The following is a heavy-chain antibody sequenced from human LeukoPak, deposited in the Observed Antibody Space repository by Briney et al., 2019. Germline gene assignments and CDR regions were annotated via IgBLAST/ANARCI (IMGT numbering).Heavy chain of an antibody. J-gene: IGHJ5*02. Sequence: GGSLRPSSEAYGFTLNNYTMSWVRQPPGKGLEWVSFISGSGDGTYYADSVKGRFTISRDNAKNTLYLQMNSLRAEDTGVYYCAKGLGYGGSWFAPWFGPWGQGTLLTVSS. CDR1: GFTLNNYT. V-gene: IGHV3-23*01. CDR2: ISGSGDGT. D-gene: IGHD6-13*01. CDR3: AKGLGYGGSWFAPWFGP.